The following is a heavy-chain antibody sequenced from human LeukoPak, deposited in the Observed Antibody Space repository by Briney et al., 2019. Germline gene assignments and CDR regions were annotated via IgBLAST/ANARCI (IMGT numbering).Heavy chain of an antibody. CDR2: INHSGST. V-gene: IGHV4-34*01. Sequence: SETLSLTCAVYGVSFSGYYWSWIRQPPGKGLEWIGEINHSGSTNYNPSLKSRVTISVDTSKNQFSLKLSSVTAADTAVYYCARSRAGTIDYWGQGTLVTVSS. CDR3: ARSRAGTIDY. J-gene: IGHJ4*02. CDR1: GVSFSGYY. D-gene: IGHD6-19*01.